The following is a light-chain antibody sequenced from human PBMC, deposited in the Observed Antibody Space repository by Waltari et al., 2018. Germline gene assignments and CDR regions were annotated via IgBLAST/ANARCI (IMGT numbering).Light chain of an antibody. J-gene: IGKJ4*01. CDR1: QSVATTY. CDR3: QQFGTSPLT. V-gene: IGKV3-20*01. CDR2: AAS. Sequence: ETVLTQSPGTLSLSPGERATLSCRASQSVATTYLAWYQQKPGQAPRLLIFAASVRATGIPDRFRGSGSGTDFTLTISRLEPEDFAVYYCQQFGTSPLTFGGGTKVEMK.